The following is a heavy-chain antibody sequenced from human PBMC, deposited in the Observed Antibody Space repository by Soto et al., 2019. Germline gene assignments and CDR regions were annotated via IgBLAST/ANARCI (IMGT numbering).Heavy chain of an antibody. CDR3: VRQGFVALHGLVDV. CDR1: GGSISSYY. V-gene: IGHV4-59*08. D-gene: IGHD1-7*01. J-gene: IGHJ6*02. CDR2: VHDSWGS. Sequence: QVPLQESGPGLVKPSETLSLSCTVSGGSISSYYWSWIRQPPRKGLEWIGYVHDSWGSHYNPSLKSRVAISLDTSKWQFSLKLTPVTATDTAVYDGVRQGFVALHGLVDVWGQGTTVTVSS.